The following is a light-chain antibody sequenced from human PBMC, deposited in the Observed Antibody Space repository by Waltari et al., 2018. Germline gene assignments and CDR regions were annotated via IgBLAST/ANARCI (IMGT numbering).Light chain of an antibody. Sequence: SSELTQDPTVSVAMGQTVRITCQGDSLRSYYASWYQQRPGQAPVLVIFDRNDRPSGVPYRFAGSSSDNTAVLTITGAQAEDEASYYCHSRDASGVGGSFGGGTKLTVL. CDR2: DRN. CDR1: SLRSYY. V-gene: IGLV3-19*01. CDR3: HSRDASGVGGS. J-gene: IGLJ2*01.